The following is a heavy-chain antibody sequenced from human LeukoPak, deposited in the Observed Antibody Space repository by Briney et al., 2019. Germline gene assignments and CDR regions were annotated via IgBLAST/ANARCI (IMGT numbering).Heavy chain of an antibody. J-gene: IGHJ4*02. Sequence: GGSLRLSCAASGFTFSSYAMSWVRQAPGKGLEWVSGISGSGGSTYYADSVRGRFTISRDNSKNTLYLQMNSPRAEDTALYYCAESFNDILTGYRRWGQGTLVTVSS. V-gene: IGHV3-23*01. D-gene: IGHD3-9*01. CDR1: GFTFSSYA. CDR2: ISGSGGST. CDR3: AESFNDILTGYRR.